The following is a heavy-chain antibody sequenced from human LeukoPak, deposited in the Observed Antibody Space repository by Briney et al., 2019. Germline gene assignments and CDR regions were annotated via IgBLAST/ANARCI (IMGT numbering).Heavy chain of an antibody. CDR2: ISGTGGST. CDR3: ARAVAAADSY. Sequence: GGSLRLSCAASGLTFSSYAMSWVRQAPGKGLDWVSTISGTGGSTYYGDSVKGRFTISRDNSKNTLYLQMNSLRAEDTAVYFCARAVAAADSYWGRGTLVTVSS. V-gene: IGHV3-23*01. D-gene: IGHD6-13*01. J-gene: IGHJ4*02. CDR1: GLTFSSYA.